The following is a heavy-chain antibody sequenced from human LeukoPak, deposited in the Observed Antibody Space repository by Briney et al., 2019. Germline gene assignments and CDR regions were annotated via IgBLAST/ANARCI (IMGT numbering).Heavy chain of an antibody. CDR2: ISAYNGNT. CDR1: DYTFTSYG. CDR3: ARERRVTTYYYYGMDV. V-gene: IGHV1-18*01. D-gene: IGHD4-17*01. Sequence: GASVKVSCKASDYTFTSYGISWVRQAPGQGLEWMGWISAYNGNTNYAQKLQGRVTMTTDTSTSTAYMELRSLRSDDTAVYYCARERRVTTYYYYGMDVWGQGTTVTVSS. J-gene: IGHJ6*02.